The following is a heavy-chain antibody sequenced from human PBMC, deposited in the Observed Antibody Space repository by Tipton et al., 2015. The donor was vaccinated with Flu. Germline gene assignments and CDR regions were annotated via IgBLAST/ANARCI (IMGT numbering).Heavy chain of an antibody. Sequence: TLSLTCAVSGYSIRSDYYWSWIRQHPGKGLEWIGYIYYSGSTYYNPSLKSRVTISVDTSKNQFSLKLSSVTAANTAVYYCARGGSGSYDIGQFDPWGQGTLVTVSS. CDR3: ARGGSGSYDIGQFDP. D-gene: IGHD3-10*01. CDR1: GYSIRSDYY. CDR2: IYYSGST. V-gene: IGHV4-31*11. J-gene: IGHJ5*02.